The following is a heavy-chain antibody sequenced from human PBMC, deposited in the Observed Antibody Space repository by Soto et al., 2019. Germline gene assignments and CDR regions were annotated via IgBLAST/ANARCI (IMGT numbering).Heavy chain of an antibody. D-gene: IGHD6-13*01. Sequence: ETLSLTCTVSGGSISSYYWSWIRQPPGKGLEWIGYIYYSGSTNYNPSLKSRVTISVDTSKNQFSLKLSSVTAADTAVYYCARDGDPQGYSSSWYWFDPWGRGTLVTVYS. CDR1: GGSISSYY. V-gene: IGHV4-59*01. CDR3: ARDGDPQGYSSSWYWFDP. J-gene: IGHJ5*02. CDR2: IYYSGST.